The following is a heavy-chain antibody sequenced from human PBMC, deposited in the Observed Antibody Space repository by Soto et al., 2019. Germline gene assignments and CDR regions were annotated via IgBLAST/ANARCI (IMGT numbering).Heavy chain of an antibody. CDR2: IIPILGIA. J-gene: IGHJ6*02. CDR3: ARSGSGQRTKNYYYYGMDV. V-gene: IGHV1-69*02. D-gene: IGHD1-26*01. CDR1: GGTFSSYT. Sequence: QVQLVQSGAEVKKPGSSVKVSCKASGGTFSSYTISWVRQAPGQGLEWMGRIIPILGIANYAQKFQGRVTITADKXXSXAXXELSSLRSEDTAVYYCARSGSGQRTKNYYYYGMDVWGQGTTVTVSS.